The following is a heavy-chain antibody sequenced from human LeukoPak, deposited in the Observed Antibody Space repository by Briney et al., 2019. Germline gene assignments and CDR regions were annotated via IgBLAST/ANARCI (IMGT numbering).Heavy chain of an antibody. D-gene: IGHD3-10*01. CDR1: AFTFSSYA. CDR3: AKDPRYGSGSYYNVAFGY. CDR2: ISGSGGST. V-gene: IGHV3-23*01. J-gene: IGHJ4*02. Sequence: GGSLRLSCAASAFTFSSYAMSWVREAPGKGMEWVSAISGSGGSTYYADSVKGRFTISRDNAKNSLYLQMNSLRAEDTAVYYCAKDPRYGSGSYYNVAFGYWGQGTLVTVSS.